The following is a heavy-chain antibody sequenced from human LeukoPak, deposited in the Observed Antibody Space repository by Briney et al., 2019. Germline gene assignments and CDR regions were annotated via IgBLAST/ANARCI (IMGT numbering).Heavy chain of an antibody. CDR1: GGSISSSSYY. D-gene: IGHD5-24*01. J-gene: IGHJ5*02. CDR2: IYYSGST. Sequence: PSETLSLTCTVSGGSISSSSYYWGWIRQPPGKGLEWIGSIYYSGSTYYNPSLKSRVTISVDTSKNQFSLKLSSVTAADTAVYYCASQLRRWLQFGWFDPWGQGTLVTVSS. CDR3: ASQLRRWLQFGWFDP. V-gene: IGHV4-39*01.